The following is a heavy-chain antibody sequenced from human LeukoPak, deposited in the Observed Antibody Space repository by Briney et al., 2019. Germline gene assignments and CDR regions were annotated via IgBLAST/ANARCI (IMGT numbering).Heavy chain of an antibody. V-gene: IGHV3-7*01. Sequence: HPGGFMRLSCAASGFTFSNYWMSWVHRAPGKRQELVVNIKQDGSETYYVDSVRGRFTISRDNAKKSLYLQMNSLRAEDTAVYYCARDFWGAYRVDYFDYWGQGTLVTVSS. CDR1: GFTFSNYW. CDR3: ARDFWGAYRVDYFDY. J-gene: IGHJ4*02. CDR2: IKQDGSET. D-gene: IGHD3-3*01.